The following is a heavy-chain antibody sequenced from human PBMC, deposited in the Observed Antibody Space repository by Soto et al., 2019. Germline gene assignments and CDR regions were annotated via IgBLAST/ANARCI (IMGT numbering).Heavy chain of an antibody. Sequence: QVQLQESGPGLVKPSETLSLTCTVSGGSVSSGSYYWSWIRQPPGKGLEWIGYIYYSGSTNYNPSLQSRVTISVDTSKNQFSLKLSSVTAADTAVYYCARVGGYCNSTSCYYWYFDLWGRGTLVTVSS. J-gene: IGHJ2*01. CDR2: IYYSGST. CDR1: GGSVSSGSYY. V-gene: IGHV4-61*01. CDR3: ARVGGYCNSTSCYYWYFDL. D-gene: IGHD2-2*01.